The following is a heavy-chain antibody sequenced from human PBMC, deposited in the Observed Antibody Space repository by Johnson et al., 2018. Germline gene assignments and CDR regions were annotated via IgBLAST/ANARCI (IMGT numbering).Heavy chain of an antibody. J-gene: IGHJ6*03. CDR2: IYYSGST. D-gene: IGHD6-6*01. CDR1: GGSISSYY. V-gene: IGHV4-59*12. CDR3: AGSIAARPRYYYYYMDV. Sequence: QVQLQESGPGLVKPSETLSLTCTVSGGSISSYYWSWIRQPPGKGLEWIGYIYYSGSTNYNPSLKSRVTISVDTSKNQFSPQLNSVTPEDTAVYYCAGSIAARPRYYYYYMDVWGKGTTVTVSS.